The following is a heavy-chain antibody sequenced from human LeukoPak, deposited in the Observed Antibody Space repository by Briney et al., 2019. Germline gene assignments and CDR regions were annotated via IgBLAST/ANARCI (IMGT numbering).Heavy chain of an antibody. Sequence: GGSLRLSCAASGSTFSSYGMHWVRQAPGKGLEWVAVISYDGSNKYYADSVKGRFTIPRDNSKNTLYLQMNSLRAEDTAVYYCAKGYGDYVLDYWGQGTLVTVSS. J-gene: IGHJ4*02. CDR2: ISYDGSNK. CDR1: GSTFSSYG. D-gene: IGHD4-17*01. V-gene: IGHV3-30*18. CDR3: AKGYGDYVLDY.